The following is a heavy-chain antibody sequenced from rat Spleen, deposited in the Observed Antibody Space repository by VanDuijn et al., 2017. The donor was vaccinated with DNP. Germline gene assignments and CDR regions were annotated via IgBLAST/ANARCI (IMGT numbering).Heavy chain of an antibody. J-gene: IGHJ2*01. CDR2: MWSDGDT. CDR1: GFSLSIFH. D-gene: IGHD1-1*01. CDR3: ARSNYYSGVAVFDY. Sequence: QVQLRESGPGLVQPSQTLSLTCTASGFSLSIFHVHWVRQPPGKGLEWMGVMWSDGDTSSNSALNSRLSISRDTSKSQVFLKMNGLQTEDTAMYFCARSNYYSGVAVFDYWGQGVMVTVSS. V-gene: IGHV2-32*01.